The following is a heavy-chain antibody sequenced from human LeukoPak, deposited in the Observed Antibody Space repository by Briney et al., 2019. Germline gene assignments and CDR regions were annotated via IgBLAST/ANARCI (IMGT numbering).Heavy chain of an antibody. CDR1: GFTFSSYA. Sequence: GGSLRRSCSASGFTFSSYAMHWVRQAPGKGLEYVSAIGGNGGSTYYADSVKGRFTISRDNSKNTLYLQMSSLRAEDTAVYYCVKGDRSRWYYFDYWGQGTLVTVSS. CDR2: IGGNGGST. V-gene: IGHV3-64D*09. CDR3: VKGDRSRWYYFDY. D-gene: IGHD6-13*01. J-gene: IGHJ4*02.